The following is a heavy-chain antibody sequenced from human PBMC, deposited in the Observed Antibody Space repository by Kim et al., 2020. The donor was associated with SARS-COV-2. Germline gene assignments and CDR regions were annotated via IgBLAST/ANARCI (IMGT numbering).Heavy chain of an antibody. V-gene: IGHV1-3*01. CDR1: GYSFTSYA. Sequence: ASVKVSCKASGYSFTSYAMHWVRQAPGQRLEWMGWIIAGNGNTRYSQKFQGRVTITRDTSASTAYMELSSLRSEDTAVYYCARNLRVAAGTENYYYYAMDVWGQGTTVTVSS. CDR2: IIAGNGNT. CDR3: ARNLRVAAGTENYYYYAMDV. D-gene: IGHD6-13*01. J-gene: IGHJ6*02.